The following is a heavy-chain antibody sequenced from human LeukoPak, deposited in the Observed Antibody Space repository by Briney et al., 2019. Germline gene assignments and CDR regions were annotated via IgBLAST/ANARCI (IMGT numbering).Heavy chain of an antibody. J-gene: IGHJ1*01. CDR2: INHSGST. CDR3: ARAYDSSGRDFQH. Sequence: SETLSLTCAVYGGSFSGYYWSWIRQPPGKGLEWIGEINHSGSTNYNPSLKSRVTISVDTSKSQFSLKLSSVTAADTAVYYCARAYDSSGRDFQHWGQGTLVTVSS. V-gene: IGHV4-34*01. CDR1: GGSFSGYY. D-gene: IGHD3-22*01.